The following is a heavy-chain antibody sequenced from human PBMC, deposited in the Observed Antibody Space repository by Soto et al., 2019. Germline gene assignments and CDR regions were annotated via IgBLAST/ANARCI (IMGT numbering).Heavy chain of an antibody. CDR2: IIPILGIA. J-gene: IGHJ5*02. CDR3: ARAPSPTARNWFAP. CDR1: GCTFSSYT. V-gene: IGHV1-69*02. Sequence: GASVKVSCKASGCTFSSYTISWVRQAPGQGLEWMGRIIPILGIANYAQKFQGRVTITADKSTSTAYMELSSLRSEDTAVYYCARAPSPTARNWFAPWGQGTLVTVSS.